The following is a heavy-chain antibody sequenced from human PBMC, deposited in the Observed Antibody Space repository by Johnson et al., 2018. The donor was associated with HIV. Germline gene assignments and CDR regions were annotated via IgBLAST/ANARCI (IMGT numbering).Heavy chain of an antibody. V-gene: IGHV3-11*04. CDR2: ISSSGSTI. CDR3: ARERRAGVKGAFDI. J-gene: IGHJ3*02. D-gene: IGHD2-21*01. CDR1: GFTFSDYY. Sequence: QVQLVESGGGLVKPGGSLRLSCAASGFTFSDYYMSWIRQAPGKGLEWFSYISSSGSTIYYADSVKGRFTISRDNAKNSLYLQMNSLGAEETAVYYCARERRAGVKGAFDIWGQGTMVTVSS.